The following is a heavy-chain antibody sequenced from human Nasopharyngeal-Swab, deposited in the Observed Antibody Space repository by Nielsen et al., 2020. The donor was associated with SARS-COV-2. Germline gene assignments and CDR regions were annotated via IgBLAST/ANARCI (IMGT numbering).Heavy chain of an antibody. CDR1: GFTFSSYD. D-gene: IGHD4-23*01. CDR3: ASGTVTLLHY. J-gene: IGHJ4*02. V-gene: IGHV3-13*01. CDR2: IGTAGDT. Sequence: GGALRLSCAASGFTFSSYDMHWVRQATGKGLEWVSAIGTAGDTYYPGSVKGRFTISRENAKNSLYLQMNSLRAEDTAVYYCASGTVTLLHYWGQGTLVTVSS.